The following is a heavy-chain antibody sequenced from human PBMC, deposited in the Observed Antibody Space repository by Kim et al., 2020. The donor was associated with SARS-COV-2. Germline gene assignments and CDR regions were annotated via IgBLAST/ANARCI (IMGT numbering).Heavy chain of an antibody. CDR1: GFTFGSYA. D-gene: IGHD3-3*01. CDR2: VGASGGST. V-gene: IGHV3-23*01. Sequence: GGSLRLSCAASGFTFGSYAMTWVRQAPGKGLEWVSTVGASGGSTDYADSVKGRFSISRDNSKNTLYLQMNSLRAEDTAVYYCAKDGGGRVTIFGVITPGYYMDVWGKGTTVTVSS. J-gene: IGHJ6*03. CDR3: AKDGGGRVTIFGVITPGYYMDV.